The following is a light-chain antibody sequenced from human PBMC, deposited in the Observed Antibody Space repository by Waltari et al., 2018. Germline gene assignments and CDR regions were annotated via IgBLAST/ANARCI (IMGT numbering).Light chain of an antibody. CDR3: QQYSEWPLT. CDR2: DAS. J-gene: IGKJ4*01. Sequence: EIVMTQSPATLSVSPGERATLPCRASQSLSNRLAWFQQRPGQAPRLLIYDASTRATGLPARYSGGGSGTEFTLTISSLQSEDLAVYYCQQYSEWPLTFGGGTKVEI. CDR1: QSLSNR. V-gene: IGKV3-15*01.